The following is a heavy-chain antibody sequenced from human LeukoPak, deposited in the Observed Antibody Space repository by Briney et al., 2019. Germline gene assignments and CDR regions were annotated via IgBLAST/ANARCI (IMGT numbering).Heavy chain of an antibody. CDR1: GFTFSSYW. V-gene: IGHV3-74*01. CDR2: INSDGSST. Sequence: GGSLRLSCAASGFTFSSYWMHWVRQAPGKGLVWVSRINSDGSSTSYADSVKGRFTISRDNAKNTLYLQMNSLSAEDTAVYYCWPYYYYMDVWGKGTTVTVSS. CDR3: WPYYYYMDV. J-gene: IGHJ6*03.